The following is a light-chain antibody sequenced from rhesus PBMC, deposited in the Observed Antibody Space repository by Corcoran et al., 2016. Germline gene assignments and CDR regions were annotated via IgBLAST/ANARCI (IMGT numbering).Light chain of an antibody. J-gene: IGKJ2*01. CDR2: YAS. Sequence: DIQMTQSPSSLSASVGDRVTITCRASQGISSYLNWYQQKPGKAPTLLIYYASSLETGVPYRFSGSRSVTDYTLTISSLQPEDIATYYCQQYNNSPYSFGQGTKVEIK. V-gene: IGKV1-66*01. CDR3: QQYNNSPYS. CDR1: QGISSY.